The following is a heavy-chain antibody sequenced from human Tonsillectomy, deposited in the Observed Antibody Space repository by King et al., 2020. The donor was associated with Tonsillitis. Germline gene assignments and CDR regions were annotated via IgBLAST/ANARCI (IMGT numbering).Heavy chain of an antibody. Sequence: VQLVESGGGLVKPGGSLRLSCAASGFTFSSYSMNWVRQAPGKGLEWVSSISSSSSYIYYADSVKGRFNISRDNAKNSLYLQMNSLRAEDTAVYYCASDKVASYGMDVWGQGTTVTVSS. CDR2: ISSSSSYI. CDR1: GFTFSSYS. J-gene: IGHJ6*02. V-gene: IGHV3-21*01. D-gene: IGHD2-15*01. CDR3: ASDKVASYGMDV.